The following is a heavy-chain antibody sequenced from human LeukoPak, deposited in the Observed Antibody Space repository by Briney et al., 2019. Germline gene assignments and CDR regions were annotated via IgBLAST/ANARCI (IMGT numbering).Heavy chain of an antibody. CDR3: ARGRYDSSGYEAPTAFDI. CDR1: GFSFSSYA. V-gene: IGHV3-64*01. D-gene: IGHD3-22*01. Sequence: GGSLRLSCAASGFSFSSYAMHWVRQAPGKGLEYISAISSNGDSTHYANSVKGRFTISRDNSKNTLYFQMGSLRAEDMDVYYCARGRYDSSGYEAPTAFDIWGQGTMVTVSS. CDR2: ISSNGDST. J-gene: IGHJ3*02.